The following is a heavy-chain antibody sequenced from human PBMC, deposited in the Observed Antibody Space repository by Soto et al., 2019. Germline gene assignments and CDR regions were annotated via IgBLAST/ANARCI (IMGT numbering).Heavy chain of an antibody. V-gene: IGHV3-33*01. D-gene: IGHD4-17*01. Sequence: QVQLVESGGGVVQPGRSPRLSCAASGFTFSSYGMHWVRQAPGKGLEWVAVIWYDGSNKYYADSVKGRFTISRDNSKNTLYLQMNSLRAEETAVYYWATLTTTVTTSYWYFDLWGRGTLVTVSS. CDR1: GFTFSSYG. CDR2: IWYDGSNK. CDR3: ATLTTTVTTSYWYFDL. J-gene: IGHJ2*01.